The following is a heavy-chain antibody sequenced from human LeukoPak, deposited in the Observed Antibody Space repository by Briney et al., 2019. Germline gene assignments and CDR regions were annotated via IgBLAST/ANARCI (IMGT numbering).Heavy chain of an antibody. D-gene: IGHD3-16*02. CDR3: ARDGDYVWGSYRRFDY. CDR2: ISSSGTTI. CDR1: GFTFSDYY. J-gene: IGHJ4*02. Sequence: KPGGSLRLSCAASGFTFSDYYMSWIRQAPGKGLEWVSYISSSGTTIYYAGSVKGRFTISRDNAKNSLYLQMNSLGAEDTAVYYCARDGDYVWGSYRRFDYWGQGTLVTVSS. V-gene: IGHV3-11*04.